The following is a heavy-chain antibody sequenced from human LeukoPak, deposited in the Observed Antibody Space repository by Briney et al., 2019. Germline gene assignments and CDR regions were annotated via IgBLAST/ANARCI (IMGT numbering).Heavy chain of an antibody. CDR3: ARDFPLGDLDTGGEAFDI. D-gene: IGHD3-10*01. J-gene: IGHJ3*02. CDR1: GYTFTSYG. Sequence: ASVKVSCKASGYTFTSYGISWVRQAPGQGLEWMGWISAYNGNTNYAQKLQGRVTMTTDTSTSTAYMELRSLRSDDTAVYYCARDFPLGDLDTGGEAFDIWGQGTMVTVSS. V-gene: IGHV1-18*01. CDR2: ISAYNGNT.